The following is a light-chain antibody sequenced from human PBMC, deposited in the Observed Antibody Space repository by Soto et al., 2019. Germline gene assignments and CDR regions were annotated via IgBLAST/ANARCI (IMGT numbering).Light chain of an antibody. CDR1: QDISDS. V-gene: IGKV1-33*01. Sequence: DIQITQSPYSLSASVGDRVTITCQASQDISDSLNWYQRKPGKAPKLVIYTASNLETGVPSRFSGSGSGTHFAFTISSLQPEDIATYYCQQYDDRPLTFGGGTKVDIK. CDR2: TAS. CDR3: QQYDDRPLT. J-gene: IGKJ4*01.